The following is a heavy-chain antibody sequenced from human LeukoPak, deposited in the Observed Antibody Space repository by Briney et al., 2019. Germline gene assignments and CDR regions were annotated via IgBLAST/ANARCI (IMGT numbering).Heavy chain of an antibody. Sequence: KSSETLSLTCTVSGGSISSYYWSWIRQPPGKGLEWIGYIYYSGSTNYNLSLKSRVTISVDTSKNQFSLKLSSVTAADTAVYYCARDRPRIAAAGTSYYYYGMDVWGQGTTVTVSS. CDR1: GGSISSYY. D-gene: IGHD6-13*01. CDR3: ARDRPRIAAAGTSYYYYGMDV. CDR2: IYYSGST. J-gene: IGHJ6*02. V-gene: IGHV4-59*01.